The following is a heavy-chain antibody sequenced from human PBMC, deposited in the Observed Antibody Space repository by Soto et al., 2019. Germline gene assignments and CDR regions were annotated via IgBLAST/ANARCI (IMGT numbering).Heavy chain of an antibody. CDR3: ARGEYYNILTGYYRGAFDV. J-gene: IGHJ3*01. V-gene: IGHV3-48*02. D-gene: IGHD3-9*01. CDR1: GFTFSSYT. Sequence: GGSLRLSCAASGFTFSSYTMNWVRQAPGKGLEWISYITSTSNTIYYAASVKGRFTISRDDAQNSLSLQMNSLRDDDTAVYYCARGEYYNILTGYYRGAFDVWGRGKMVTVSS. CDR2: ITSTSNTI.